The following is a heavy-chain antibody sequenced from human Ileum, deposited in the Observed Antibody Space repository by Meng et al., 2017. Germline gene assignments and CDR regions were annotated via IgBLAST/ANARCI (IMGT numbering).Heavy chain of an antibody. CDR1: GGSVSTSDYQ. J-gene: IGHJ4*02. Sequence: QVQLKESGPGLVRPSETLSRICTVSGGSVSTSDYQWGWIRQPPGKGLEWIGYAGTNYNPSLKSRVTISVDTSKRQFSLKLTSVTAADTAVYYCARDHWGSLDYWGQGILVTVSS. D-gene: IGHD7-27*01. CDR3: ARDHWGSLDY. V-gene: IGHV4-61*08. CDR2: AGT.